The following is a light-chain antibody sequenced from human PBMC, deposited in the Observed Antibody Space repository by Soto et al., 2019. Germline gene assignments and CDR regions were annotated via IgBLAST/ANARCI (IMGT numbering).Light chain of an antibody. Sequence: QSVLTQPPPVSAAPGQKVTISCSGSSSNIGNNYVSWYQQFPGTAPKLLIYESNKRPSGIPDRFSGSKSGTSATLGITGLQTGDEADYYCGSWDSSLSAVVFGGGTKVTVL. CDR1: SSNIGNNY. CDR2: ESN. V-gene: IGLV1-51*01. J-gene: IGLJ2*01. CDR3: GSWDSSLSAVV.